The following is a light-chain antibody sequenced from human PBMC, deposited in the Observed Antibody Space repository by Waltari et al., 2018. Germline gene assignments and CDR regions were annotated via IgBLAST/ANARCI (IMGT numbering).Light chain of an antibody. CDR2: DVT. J-gene: IGLJ3*02. Sequence: QSALTQPASVSGSPGQSITISCTGTSSDVGGYNYVSWYQHHPGKDPKLMIFDVTKRPSGVSTRFSGSKSTNTASLTISGLQTEDEADYYCSSYTNRNALLFGGGTKVTVL. CDR1: SSDVGGYNY. V-gene: IGLV2-14*03. CDR3: SSYTNRNALL.